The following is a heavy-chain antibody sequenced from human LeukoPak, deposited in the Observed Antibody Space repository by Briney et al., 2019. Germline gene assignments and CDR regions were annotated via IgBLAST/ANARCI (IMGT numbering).Heavy chain of an antibody. D-gene: IGHD2-15*01. J-gene: IGHJ4*02. CDR3: ASEAFCGGGSCYFHRVAS. V-gene: IGHV1-2*02. Sequence: ASVKVSCKASGYSFTAYYLHWVRQAPGQGLEWMGWSDPNSGATNYARKFQGRVTITRDTSIGTAYMELSRLISDDTAVYYCASEAFCGGGSCYFHRVASWGPGTLVTVSS. CDR1: GYSFTAYY. CDR2: SDPNSGAT.